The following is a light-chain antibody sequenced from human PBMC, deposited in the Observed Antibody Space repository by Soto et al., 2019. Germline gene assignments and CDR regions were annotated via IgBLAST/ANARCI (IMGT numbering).Light chain of an antibody. J-gene: IGKJ1*01. CDR2: DAS. Sequence: EIVMTQSPATLSVSPGERATLSCRASQSISNNLAWYQQKPGQAPRLLLYDASTRATGIPVNFSGSGSGTEFTLTISSLQSEDVAVYYCQQYKNWPPWTFGQGTKVEIK. CDR3: QQYKNWPPWT. V-gene: IGKV3-15*01. CDR1: QSISNN.